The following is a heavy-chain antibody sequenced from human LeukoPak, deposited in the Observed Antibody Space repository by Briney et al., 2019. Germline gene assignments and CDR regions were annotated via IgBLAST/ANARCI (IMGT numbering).Heavy chain of an antibody. D-gene: IGHD3-16*01. Sequence: PGGSLRLSCAASGFTFSSYAMSWVRQAPGKGLEWVSAISGSGGSTYYADSVKGRFTISRDNSKNTLYLQMNSLRAEDTAVYYCAKDPHGGWLDQRDNWFDPWGQGTLVTVSS. J-gene: IGHJ5*02. CDR3: AKDPHGGWLDQRDNWFDP. CDR2: ISGSGGST. V-gene: IGHV3-23*01. CDR1: GFTFSSYA.